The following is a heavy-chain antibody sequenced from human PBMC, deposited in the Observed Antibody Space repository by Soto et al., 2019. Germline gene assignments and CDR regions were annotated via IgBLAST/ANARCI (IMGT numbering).Heavy chain of an antibody. J-gene: IGHJ4*02. Sequence: QVQLVESGGGVVQPGRSLRLSCAASGFTFSSYGMHWVRQAPGKGLEWVAVIWYDGSNKYYADSVKGRFTISRDNSKKTLNLQMNSLRAEDTAVYYCARDYDSSGYPRYYFDYWGQGTLVTVSS. CDR1: GFTFSSYG. V-gene: IGHV3-33*01. CDR2: IWYDGSNK. D-gene: IGHD3-22*01. CDR3: ARDYDSSGYPRYYFDY.